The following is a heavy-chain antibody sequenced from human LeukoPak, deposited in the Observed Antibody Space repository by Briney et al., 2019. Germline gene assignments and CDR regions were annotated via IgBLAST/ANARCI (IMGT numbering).Heavy chain of an antibody. CDR2: INPNSGGT. V-gene: IGHV1-2*02. CDR1: GYTFTGYY. J-gene: IGHJ6*03. D-gene: IGHD3-9*01. Sequence: ASVNVSCKASGYTFTGYYMHWVRQAPGQGLEWMGWINPNSGGTNYAQKFQGRVTMTRDTSISTAYMELSRLRSDDTAVYYCARDILTGSTSRYYYYYMDVWGKGTTVTVSS. CDR3: ARDILTGSTSRYYYYYMDV.